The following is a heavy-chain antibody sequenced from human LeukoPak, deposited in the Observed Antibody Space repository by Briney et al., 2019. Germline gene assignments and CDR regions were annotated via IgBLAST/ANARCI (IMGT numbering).Heavy chain of an antibody. J-gene: IGHJ3*02. D-gene: IGHD4-11*01. CDR1: GGTFSSYA. V-gene: IGHV1-69*04. Sequence: SVKVSCKASGGTFSSYAISWVRQAPGQGLEWMGRIIPILGIANYAQKFQGRVTITADKSTSTAYMELSSLRSEDTAVCYCAGGHDYSNYVGAFDIWGQGTMVTVSS. CDR3: AGGHDYSNYVGAFDI. CDR2: IIPILGIA.